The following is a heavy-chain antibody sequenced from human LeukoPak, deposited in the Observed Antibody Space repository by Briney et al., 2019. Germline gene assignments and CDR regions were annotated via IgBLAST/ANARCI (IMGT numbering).Heavy chain of an antibody. Sequence: SETLSLTCTVSGYSISSGYYWGRIRQPPGKGLEWIGSIYHSGSTYYNPSLKSRVTISVDTSKNQFSLKLSSVTAADTAVYYCARDPLGTNNWGQGTLVTVSS. CDR2: IYHSGST. D-gene: IGHD3-16*01. CDR3: ARDPLGTNN. J-gene: IGHJ4*02. V-gene: IGHV4-38-2*02. CDR1: GYSISSGYY.